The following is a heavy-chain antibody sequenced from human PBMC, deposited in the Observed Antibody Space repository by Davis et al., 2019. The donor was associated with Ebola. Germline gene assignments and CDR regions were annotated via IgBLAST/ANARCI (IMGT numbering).Heavy chain of an antibody. CDR1: GGSFSGYY. D-gene: IGHD1-20*01. CDR2: IYYSGST. CDR3: ASGITGTNDAFDI. Sequence: PSETLSLTCAVYGGSFSGYYWSWIRQPPGKGLEWIGYIYYSGSTNYNPSLKSRVTISVDTSKNQFSLKLSSVTAADTAVYYCASGITGTNDAFDIWGQGTMVTVSS. V-gene: IGHV4-59*01. J-gene: IGHJ3*02.